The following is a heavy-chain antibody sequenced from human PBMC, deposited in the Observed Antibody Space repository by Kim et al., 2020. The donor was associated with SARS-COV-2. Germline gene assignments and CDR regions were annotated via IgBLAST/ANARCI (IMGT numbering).Heavy chain of an antibody. D-gene: IGHD3-10*01. CDR2: VYSSGST. J-gene: IGHJ4*02. Sequence: SETLSLTCTVSGGSIRDYYWSWLRQPPGKGLEWIGYVYSSGSTYYTPSLKSRVSISVDTSKYQFSLKLSSVTAADTAIYYCARYYSGSRAFDYWGQGTLVTVSS. V-gene: IGHV4-59*08. CDR3: ARYYSGSRAFDY. CDR1: GGSIRDYY.